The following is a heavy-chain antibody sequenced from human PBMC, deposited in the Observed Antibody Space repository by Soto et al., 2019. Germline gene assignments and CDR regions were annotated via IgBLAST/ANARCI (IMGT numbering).Heavy chain of an antibody. CDR3: AIHSSPGRSTMKVAGDR. J-gene: IGHJ4*02. Sequence: GASVKVSCKASGYTFTSYAISWVRQAPGQGLEWMGWISAYNGNTNYAQKLQGRVTMTTDTSTSTAYMELRSLRSDDTAVYYCAIHSSPGRSTMKVAGDRWGQGAPVTVS. V-gene: IGHV1-18*01. D-gene: IGHD3-22*01. CDR1: GYTFTSYA. CDR2: ISAYNGNT.